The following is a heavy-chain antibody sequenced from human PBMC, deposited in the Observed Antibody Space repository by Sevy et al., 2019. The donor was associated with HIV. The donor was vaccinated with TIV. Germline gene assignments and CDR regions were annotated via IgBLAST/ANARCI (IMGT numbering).Heavy chain of an antibody. CDR1: GYTLTKLS. CDR2: SDPQHGET. D-gene: IGHD3-9*01. Sequence: ASVKVSCKVSGYTLTKLSIHWVRQAPGKGLEWMGNSDPQHGETIYAQNFQGRVTMTEDTSTDTAFMELSSLTSEDTALYYCAIVGLRYFSGSSVYQGYWFDPWGQGTLVTVSS. V-gene: IGHV1-24*01. CDR3: AIVGLRYFSGSSVYQGYWFDP. J-gene: IGHJ5*02.